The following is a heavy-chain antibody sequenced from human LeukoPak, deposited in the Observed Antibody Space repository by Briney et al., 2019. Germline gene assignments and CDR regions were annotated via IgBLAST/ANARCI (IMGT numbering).Heavy chain of an antibody. CDR1: GFTFSSYS. J-gene: IGHJ4*02. CDR2: ISSSSSYI. Sequence: GGSLRLSCAASGFTFSSYSMNWVRQAPGKGLEWVSSISSSSSYIYYADSVEGRFTISRDNAKNSLYLQMNSLRAEDTAVYYCARDGYNDTPFGNWGQGTLVTVSS. CDR3: ARDGYNDTPFGN. V-gene: IGHV3-21*01. D-gene: IGHD5-24*01.